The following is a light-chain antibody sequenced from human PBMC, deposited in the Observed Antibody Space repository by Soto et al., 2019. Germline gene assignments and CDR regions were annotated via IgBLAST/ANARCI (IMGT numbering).Light chain of an antibody. Sequence: EIVMTQSPATLSVSPGERATLSCRASQSVTSSYLAWYQQKPRQAPRLLIYAASSSATGIQDRFSSSGSGKDFTPTISRQEPEDSAVYYCQQYGYSPTFGGGTKVDIK. V-gene: IGKV3-20*01. CDR1: QSVTSSY. J-gene: IGKJ4*01. CDR2: AAS. CDR3: QQYGYSPT.